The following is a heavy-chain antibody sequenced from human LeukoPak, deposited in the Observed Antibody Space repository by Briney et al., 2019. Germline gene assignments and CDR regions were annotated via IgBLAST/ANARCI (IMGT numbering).Heavy chain of an antibody. Sequence: ASVKVSCKASGGTFSSYAISWVRQAPGQGLEWMGWINPNSGGTNYAQKFQGRVTMTRDTSISTAYMELSRLRSDDTAVYYCARRRCIAAAGNWFDPWGQGTLVTVSS. J-gene: IGHJ5*02. CDR1: GGTFSSYA. V-gene: IGHV1-2*02. CDR2: INPNSGGT. D-gene: IGHD6-13*01. CDR3: ARRRCIAAAGNWFDP.